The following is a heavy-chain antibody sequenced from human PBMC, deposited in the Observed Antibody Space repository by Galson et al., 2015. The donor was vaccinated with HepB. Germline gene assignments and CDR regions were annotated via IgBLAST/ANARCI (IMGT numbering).Heavy chain of an antibody. CDR1: GGSIVDYG. CDR2: IYLHGRT. V-gene: IGHV4-4*07. J-gene: IGHJ1*01. D-gene: IGHD2-8*01. Sequence: SETLSLTCSVSGGSIVDYGWSWIRQPAGRGLEWIGLIYLHGRTNYNASLKSRVTISLDTSKNQISLNLRSVTVADTAVYYCERYCTNGLCQWGQGTLVTVSS. CDR3: ERYCTNGLCQ.